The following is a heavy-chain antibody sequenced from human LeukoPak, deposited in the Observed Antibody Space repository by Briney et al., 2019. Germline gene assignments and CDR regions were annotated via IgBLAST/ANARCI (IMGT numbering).Heavy chain of an antibody. CDR3: ARDMTQCSSSTCYPWGAFDI. J-gene: IGHJ3*02. D-gene: IGHD2-2*01. CDR2: IYYSGST. Sequence: SETLSLTCSVSGGAFRSYYWSWVRQPPGKGLEWIGYIYYSGSTNYNASLKSRVTISVDTSKNQFSLKLSSVTSADTAVYYCARDMTQCSSSTCYPWGAFDIWGQGTMVTVSS. CDR1: GGAFRSYY. V-gene: IGHV4-59*01.